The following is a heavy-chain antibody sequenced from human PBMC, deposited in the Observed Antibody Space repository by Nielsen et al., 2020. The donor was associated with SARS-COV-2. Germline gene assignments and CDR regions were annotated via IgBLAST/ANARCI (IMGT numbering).Heavy chain of an antibody. J-gene: IGHJ5*01. CDR3: ARQSGARATAGPPDS. D-gene: IGHD5-12*01. V-gene: IGHV4-39*01. CDR2: LLYSGNT. Sequence: PGKGLEWIGSLLYSGNTYYNPSLESRVTLSVDTPKSQFSLSLTSVTAADTGVCYCARQSGARATAGPPDSWGQGTLVTVSS.